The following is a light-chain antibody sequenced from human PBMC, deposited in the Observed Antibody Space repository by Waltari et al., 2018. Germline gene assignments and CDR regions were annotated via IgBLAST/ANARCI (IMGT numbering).Light chain of an antibody. CDR2: AAS. Sequence: LTQSPGTLSVSPGERATLACRASQNIGTYLVWYQQKPGQAPRLLMYAASRRATGIPDRFRGSGSGTDFSLTITRLEPEDFAVYYCQNHERLPATFGQGTKVEIK. CDR1: QNIGTY. CDR3: QNHERLPAT. J-gene: IGKJ1*01. V-gene: IGKV3-20*01.